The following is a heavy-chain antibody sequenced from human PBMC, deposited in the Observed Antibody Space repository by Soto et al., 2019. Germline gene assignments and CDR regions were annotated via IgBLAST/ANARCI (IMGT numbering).Heavy chain of an antibody. CDR2: IYYSGST. CDR3: ARVQTLFGIINVFDY. CDR1: GGSFSGYY. D-gene: IGHD3-3*01. J-gene: IGHJ4*02. V-gene: IGHV4-34*09. Sequence: PSETLSLTCAVYGGSFSGYYWSWIRQHPGKGLEWIGDIYYSGSTHYNPSLKSRVSISVDTSESQFSLKVTSVTAADTAVYFCARVQTLFGIINVFDYWGQGTLVTVSS.